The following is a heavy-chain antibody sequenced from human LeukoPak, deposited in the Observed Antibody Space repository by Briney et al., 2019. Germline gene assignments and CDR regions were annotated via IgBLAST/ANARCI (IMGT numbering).Heavy chain of an antibody. V-gene: IGHV1-69*13. D-gene: IGHD3-10*01. J-gene: IGHJ4*02. CDR3: ARDRDVGMVREPYYFDY. CDR2: IIPIFGTA. Sequence: GASVKVSCKASGGTFSSYAISWVRQAPGQGLEWMGGIIPIFGTANYAQKFQGRVTITADESTSTAYMELSSLRSEDTAVYYCARDRDVGMVREPYYFDYWGQGTLVTVSS. CDR1: GGTFSSYA.